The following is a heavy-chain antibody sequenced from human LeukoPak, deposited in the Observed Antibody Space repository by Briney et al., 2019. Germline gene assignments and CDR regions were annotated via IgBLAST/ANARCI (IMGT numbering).Heavy chain of an antibody. CDR3: ATDPLYYYDSSGYYPPLRY. D-gene: IGHD3-22*01. Sequence: GASVKVSCKVSGYTLTELSMHWVRQAPGKGLEWMGGFDPEDGETIYAQKFQGRVTMTEDTSTDTAYMELSSLRSEDTAVYYCATDPLYYYDSSGYYPPLRYWGLGTLVTVSS. V-gene: IGHV1-24*01. CDR2: FDPEDGET. J-gene: IGHJ4*02. CDR1: GYTLTELS.